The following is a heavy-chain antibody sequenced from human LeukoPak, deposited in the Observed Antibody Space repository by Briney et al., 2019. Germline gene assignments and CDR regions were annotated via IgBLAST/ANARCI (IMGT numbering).Heavy chain of an antibody. CDR3: AREGYYGSGSPPSLYFDY. Sequence: GGSLRLSCAASGFTFRNYVIHWVRQAPGKGLEWVAVTSSDLNVKLYADSVKGRFTISRDNSRSTLYLQMNSLRPEDTAIYYCAREGYYGSGSPPSLYFDYWDQGTLVTVSS. CDR2: TSSDLNVK. J-gene: IGHJ4*02. D-gene: IGHD3-10*01. CDR1: GFTFRNYV. V-gene: IGHV3-30-3*01.